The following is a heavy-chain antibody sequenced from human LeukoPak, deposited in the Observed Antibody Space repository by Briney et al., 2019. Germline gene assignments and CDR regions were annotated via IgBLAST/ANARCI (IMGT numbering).Heavy chain of an antibody. V-gene: IGHV4-59*08. CDR1: GGSISSYY. D-gene: IGHD5-12*01. CDR3: ARQERFIVATTGELGY. CDR2: IYYSGST. J-gene: IGHJ4*02. Sequence: KPSETLSLTCTVSGGSISSYYWSWIRQPPGKGLEWIGYIYYSGSTYYNPSLKSRVTISVDTSKNQFSLKLSSVTAADTAVYYCARQERFIVATTGELGYWGQGTLVTVSS.